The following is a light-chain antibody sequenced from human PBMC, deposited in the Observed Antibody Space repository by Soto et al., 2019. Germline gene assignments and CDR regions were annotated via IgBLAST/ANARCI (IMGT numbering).Light chain of an antibody. CDR1: SGYSSYT. V-gene: IGLV4-69*01. CDR3: QAWGTGTQRV. J-gene: IGLJ3*02. CDR2: VNSDGRY. Sequence: QSVLTQSPSASASLGASVKLTCTLSSGYSSYTIAWHRQQPEKGPRLLLMVNSDGRYIKEDGIPDRFSGSISGAERHLSISNLQSDDEADYYCQAWGTGTQRVFGGGTKVTVL.